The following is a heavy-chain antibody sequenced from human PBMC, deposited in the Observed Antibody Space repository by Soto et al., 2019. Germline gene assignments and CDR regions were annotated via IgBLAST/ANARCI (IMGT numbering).Heavy chain of an antibody. Sequence: EVQLLESGGGLVQPGGSLRLSCVASGFSISTHALTWVRQAPGKGLEWVSSFSGRSGDTYYAASVKGRFTISGDSTKNTVILKMNNLRADDTAVYYWTRDSSAWPNYFDSWGQGIQVTVSS. CDR2: FSGRSGDT. V-gene: IGHV3-23*01. CDR3: TRDSSAWPNYFDS. CDR1: GFSISTHA. D-gene: IGHD6-19*01. J-gene: IGHJ4*02.